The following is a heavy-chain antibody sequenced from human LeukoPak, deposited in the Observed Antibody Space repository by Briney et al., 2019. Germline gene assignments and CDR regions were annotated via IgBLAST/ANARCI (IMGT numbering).Heavy chain of an antibody. D-gene: IGHD1-26*01. CDR2: ISSSGSTI. CDR1: GFTFSDYY. V-gene: IGHV3-11*04. Sequence: GGSLRLSCAASGFTFSDYYMSWIRQAPGKGLEWVSYISSSGSTIYYVDSVKGRFTISRDNAKNSLYLQMNSLRAEDTAVYYCASSNSGSYSFDYWGQGTLVTVSS. J-gene: IGHJ4*02. CDR3: ASSNSGSYSFDY.